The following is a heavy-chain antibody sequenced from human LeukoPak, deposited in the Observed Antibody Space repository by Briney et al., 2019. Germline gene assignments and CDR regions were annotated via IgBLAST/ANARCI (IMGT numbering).Heavy chain of an antibody. J-gene: IGHJ4*02. Sequence: GGSLRLSCAASGFTFNTYWMSWVRQAPGKGLEWVANIKQDGNDKYYVDSVRGRFTISRDNAKNSLYLQINSLRAEDTAVYYCAREGAYSGYHSQGADYWGQGTLVTVSS. CDR3: AREGAYSGYHSQGADY. D-gene: IGHD5-12*01. V-gene: IGHV3-7*01. CDR2: IKQDGNDK. CDR1: GFTFNTYW.